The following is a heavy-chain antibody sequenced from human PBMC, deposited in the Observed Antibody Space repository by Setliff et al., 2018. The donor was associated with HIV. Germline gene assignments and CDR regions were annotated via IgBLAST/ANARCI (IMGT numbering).Heavy chain of an antibody. D-gene: IGHD4-4*01. V-gene: IGHV4-28*05. CDR3: ARTVPHSAAQDAFDI. CDR2: ISNSGKI. Sequence: SETLSLTCADSGYSISTNEWWGWIRQPPGKGLAWIGYISNSGKIYYDPSLNSRVTLPADTSKNQLSLKLTSVTAEDTGVYYCARTVPHSAAQDAFDIWGQGTVVTVSS. J-gene: IGHJ3*02. CDR1: GYSISTNEW.